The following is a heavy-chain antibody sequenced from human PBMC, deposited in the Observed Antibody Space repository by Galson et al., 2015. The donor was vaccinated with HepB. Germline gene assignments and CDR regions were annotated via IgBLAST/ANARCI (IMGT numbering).Heavy chain of an antibody. CDR1: GFPFSTYA. CDR2: ISHDGKDQ. CDR3: ARGGTGTYWYFDL. D-gene: IGHD1-14*01. Sequence: SPRLSCAASGFPFSTYAIHWVRQAPGKGLEWVTGISHDGKDQQYADSVKGRFTISRDISKNALILQMHSLRPEDTAIYYCARGGTGTYWYFDLWGRGTLVTVSS. V-gene: IGHV3-30*04. J-gene: IGHJ2*01.